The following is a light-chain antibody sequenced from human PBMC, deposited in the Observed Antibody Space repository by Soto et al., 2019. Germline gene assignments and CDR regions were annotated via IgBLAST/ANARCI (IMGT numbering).Light chain of an antibody. CDR2: DAS. Sequence: EIVMTQSPATLSVSPGERATLSCRASQSVSSNLAWHQQKPGQAPRIPMYDASTRATGIPARFSGSGSGTEFTLTISSLQSEDFAVYYCQQYHNWPITFGQGTRLEIK. V-gene: IGKV3-15*01. J-gene: IGKJ5*01. CDR3: QQYHNWPIT. CDR1: QSVSSN.